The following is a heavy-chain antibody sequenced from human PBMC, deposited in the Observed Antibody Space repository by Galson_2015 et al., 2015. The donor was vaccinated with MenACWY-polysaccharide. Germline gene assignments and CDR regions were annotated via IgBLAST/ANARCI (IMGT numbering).Heavy chain of an antibody. Sequence: SVKVSCKASGYTFTSYYMHWVRQAPGQGLEWMGIINPSGGSTSYAQKFQGRVTMTRDTSTSTVYMELSSLRSEDTAVYYCARGDMVVVAAAIYYYMDVWGKGTTVTVSS. D-gene: IGHD2-2*01. J-gene: IGHJ6*03. CDR3: ARGDMVVVAAAIYYYMDV. V-gene: IGHV1-46*01. CDR1: GYTFTSYY. CDR2: INPSGGST.